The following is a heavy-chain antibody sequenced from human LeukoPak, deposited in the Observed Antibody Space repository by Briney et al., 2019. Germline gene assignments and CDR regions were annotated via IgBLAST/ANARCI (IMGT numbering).Heavy chain of an antibody. V-gene: IGHV3-23*01. D-gene: IGHD6-6*01. CDR2: ISGSGGRT. Sequence: GGSLRLSCAASGFTFSSYAMSWVRQAPGKGLEWVSAISGSGGRTYYADSVKGRFTISRDNSKNTLYLQMNSLRAEDTAVYYCARGDKYSSSSIPWGQGTLVTVSS. CDR1: GFTFSSYA. J-gene: IGHJ5*02. CDR3: ARGDKYSSSSIP.